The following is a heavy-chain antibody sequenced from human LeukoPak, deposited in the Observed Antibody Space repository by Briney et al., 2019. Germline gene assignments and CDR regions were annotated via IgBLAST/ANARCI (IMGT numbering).Heavy chain of an antibody. Sequence: PGGSLRLSCAASGFTFSSYSMNWVRQAPGKGLEWVSSISSSSSYIYYADSVKGRFTISRDNAKNSLYLQMNSLRAEDMALYYCAKGAGLYDSSGYSYFDYWGQGTLVTVSS. J-gene: IGHJ4*02. CDR3: AKGAGLYDSSGYSYFDY. CDR2: ISSSSSYI. V-gene: IGHV3-21*04. D-gene: IGHD3-22*01. CDR1: GFTFSSYS.